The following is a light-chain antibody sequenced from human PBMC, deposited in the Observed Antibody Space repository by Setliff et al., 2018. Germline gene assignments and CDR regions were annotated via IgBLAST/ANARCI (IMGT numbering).Light chain of an antibody. V-gene: IGLV2-23*02. CDR3: QSYAGGLGGYV. J-gene: IGLJ1*01. Sequence: QSVLTQPASVSGSPGQSITISCTGTTGDLGSYNLVSWYQQHPGEAPKLILYEVTQRPSGVSIRFSGSKSGSTASLVITGLQAENEADYYCQSYAGGLGGYVFGGGTKVTVL. CDR1: TGDLGSYNL. CDR2: EVT.